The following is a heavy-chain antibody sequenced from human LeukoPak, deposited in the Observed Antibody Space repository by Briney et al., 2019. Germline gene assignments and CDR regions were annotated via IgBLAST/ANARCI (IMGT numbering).Heavy chain of an antibody. CDR1: GFTFSSYA. CDR3: ARGGHDPGGYYRYYFDY. J-gene: IGHJ4*02. V-gene: IGHV3-7*01. Sequence: GGSLRLSCAASGFTFSSYAMHWVRQAPGKGLEWVANIRQDGSEKYYVASVRGRFTISRDNAKNSLYLQMNSLRGEDTAVYYCARGGHDPGGYYRYYFDYWGQGSLVTVSS. D-gene: IGHD3-22*01. CDR2: IRQDGSEK.